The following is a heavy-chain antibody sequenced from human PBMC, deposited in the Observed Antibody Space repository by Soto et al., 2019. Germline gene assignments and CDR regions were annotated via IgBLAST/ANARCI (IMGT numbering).Heavy chain of an antibody. V-gene: IGHV4-4*02. CDR1: GGSISSSNW. J-gene: IGHJ1*01. CDR2: IYHSGST. D-gene: IGHD5-12*01. CDR3: ASSELATLRDTEYFHH. Sequence: SETMSLTCAVAGGSISSSNWWSWVRKTPGKGLEWIGEIYHSGSTNYNPSLKSRVTISVDSSKSQFALKLTSVTAADTAVYFCASSELATLRDTEYFHHWGQGTLVTVSS.